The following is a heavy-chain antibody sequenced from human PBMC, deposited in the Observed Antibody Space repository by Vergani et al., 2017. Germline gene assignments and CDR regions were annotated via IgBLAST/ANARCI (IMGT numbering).Heavy chain of an antibody. CDR3: ARQRDGSGRGFPDDYYDGMDV. CDR1: GGSFSGYY. V-gene: IGHV4-34*01. Sequence: QVQLQQWGAGLLKPSETLSLTCAVYGGSFSGYYWGWIRQPPGKGLEWIGSIYYSGSTYYNPSLKSRVTISVDTSKNQFSLKLSSVTAADPAVYYCARQRDGSGRGFPDDYYDGMDVWGQGTTVTVSS. CDR2: IYYSGST. D-gene: IGHD6-25*01. J-gene: IGHJ6*02.